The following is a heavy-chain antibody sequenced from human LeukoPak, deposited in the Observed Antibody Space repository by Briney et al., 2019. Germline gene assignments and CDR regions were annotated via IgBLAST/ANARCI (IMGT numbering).Heavy chain of an antibody. CDR1: GFTFCSYW. Sequence: GGSLRLSCAASGFTFCSYWMHWVRQAPGKGLVCVSRINSDGSTTSYADSVKGRFTISRDNAKNTLYLQMNSLRAEDTAVYYCARGFGSGSSIPFDYWGQGTLVTVSS. CDR3: ARGFGSGSSIPFDY. CDR2: INSDGSTT. J-gene: IGHJ4*02. D-gene: IGHD3-10*01. V-gene: IGHV3-74*01.